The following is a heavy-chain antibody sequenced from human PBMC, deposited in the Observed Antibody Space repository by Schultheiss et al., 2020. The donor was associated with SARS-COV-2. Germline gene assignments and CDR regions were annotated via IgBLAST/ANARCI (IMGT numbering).Heavy chain of an antibody. V-gene: IGHV1-18*03. D-gene: IGHD5-18*01. J-gene: IGHJ5*02. CDR3: ARANGGYSYGSPGGRFDP. CDR1: GYTFTSYA. CDR2: ISADNGKT. Sequence: ASVKVSCKASGYTFTSYAMHWVRQAPGQRLEWMGWISADNGKTKYAQRLQDRVTMTTDTSTSTVYMELRSLRSDDMGVYYCARANGGYSYGSPGGRFDPWGQGTLVTVSS.